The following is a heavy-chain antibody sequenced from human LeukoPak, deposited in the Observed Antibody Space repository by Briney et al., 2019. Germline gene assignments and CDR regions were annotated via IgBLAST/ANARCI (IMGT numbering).Heavy chain of an antibody. J-gene: IGHJ4*02. CDR1: GYTFTGYY. Sequence: ASVKVSCKASGYTFTGYYMHWVRQAPGQGLEWMGWINPNSGGTNYAQKFQGRVTMTRDTSISTAYMELSRLRSDDTAVYYCAREASYGDYSFDYWGQGTLVTVSS. D-gene: IGHD4-17*01. CDR3: AREASYGDYSFDY. CDR2: INPNSGGT. V-gene: IGHV1-2*02.